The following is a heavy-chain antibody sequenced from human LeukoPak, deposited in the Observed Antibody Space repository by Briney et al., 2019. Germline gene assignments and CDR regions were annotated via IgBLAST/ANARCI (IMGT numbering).Heavy chain of an antibody. V-gene: IGHV4-39*07. CDR2: IYYSGST. J-gene: IGHJ4*02. CDR1: GGSISSSSYY. D-gene: IGHD2-21*02. Sequence: PSETLSLTCTVSGGSISSSSYYWGWIRQPPGKGLEWIGSIYYSGSTYYNPSLKSRVTISVDTSKNQFSLKLSSVTAADTAVYYCARKIGPYCGGDCYSGGLDYWGQGTLVTVSS. CDR3: ARKIGPYCGGDCYSGGLDY.